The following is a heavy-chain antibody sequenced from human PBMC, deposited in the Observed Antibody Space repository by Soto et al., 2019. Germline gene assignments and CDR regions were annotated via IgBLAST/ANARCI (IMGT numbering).Heavy chain of an antibody. J-gene: IGHJ5*02. CDR1: RGSIYSTRFS. V-gene: IGHV4-39*01. Sequence: SIASTASRGSIYSTRFSGAWKSQPPGKGLEWIGSIYYSGSTYYNPSLKSRVTISVDTSKNQFSLKLGSVTAADTAVYYCSRHRLTDSNYGFDWFDPLGQGTLVTVFS. CDR3: SRHRLTDSNYGFDWFDP. D-gene: IGHD4-4*01. CDR2: IYYSGST.